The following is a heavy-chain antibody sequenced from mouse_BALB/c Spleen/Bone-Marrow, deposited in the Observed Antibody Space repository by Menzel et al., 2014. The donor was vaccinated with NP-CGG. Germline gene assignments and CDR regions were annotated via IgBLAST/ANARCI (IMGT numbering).Heavy chain of an antibody. CDR1: GLTFSSFG. CDR3: ARSTMITTGYYYAMDY. D-gene: IGHD2-4*01. Sequence: EVKLVESGGGLVQPGGSRKVSCAASGLTFSSFGMHWVRQAPEKGLEWVAYISSGSSTIYYADTVKGRFTISRDNPKNTLFLQMTSLRSEDTAMYYCARSTMITTGYYYAMDYWGQGTSVTVSS. J-gene: IGHJ4*01. V-gene: IGHV5-17*02. CDR2: ISSGSSTI.